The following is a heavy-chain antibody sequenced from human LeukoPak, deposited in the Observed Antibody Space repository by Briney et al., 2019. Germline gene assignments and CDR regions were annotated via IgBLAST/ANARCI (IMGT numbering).Heavy chain of an antibody. CDR3: ARDGRYYYDSSGVFPVGAFDI. CDR1: GFTFDDYA. D-gene: IGHD3-22*01. CDR2: ISWNSGSI. J-gene: IGHJ3*02. Sequence: GRSLRLSCAASGFTFDDYAMHWVRQAPGKGLEWVSGISWNSGSIGYADSVKGRFTISRDNAKNSLYLQMNSLRAEDTAVYYCARDGRYYYDSSGVFPVGAFDIWGQGTMVTVSS. V-gene: IGHV3-9*01.